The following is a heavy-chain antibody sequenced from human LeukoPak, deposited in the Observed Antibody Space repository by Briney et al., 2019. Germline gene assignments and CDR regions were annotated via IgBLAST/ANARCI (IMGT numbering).Heavy chain of an antibody. D-gene: IGHD6-13*01. V-gene: IGHV4-4*07. J-gene: IGHJ4*02. Sequence: SETLSLTCTVSGGSISSFYWSWIRQPAGKGLEWIGRIYTSGSNYNPSLKSRVTMSVDTSKNQFSLKLNSVTAADTAVYYCAREADGSSSWYFDYWGQGTLVTVSS. CDR3: AREADGSSSWYFDY. CDR1: GGSISSFY. CDR2: IYTSGS.